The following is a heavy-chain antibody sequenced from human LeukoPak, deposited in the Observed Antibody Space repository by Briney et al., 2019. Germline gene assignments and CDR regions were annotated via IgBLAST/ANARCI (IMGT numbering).Heavy chain of an antibody. D-gene: IGHD5-24*01. Sequence: PGGSLRLSCAASGFSFSTYWMSWVRQAPGQGLEWVANIKQDGSVKYYVDSVKGRFAISRDNAKNSLYLQMNSLRAEDTAVYYCAREDAYNADFDFWGQGTLVTVSS. V-gene: IGHV3-7*01. CDR1: GFSFSTYW. J-gene: IGHJ4*02. CDR3: AREDAYNADFDF. CDR2: IKQDGSVK.